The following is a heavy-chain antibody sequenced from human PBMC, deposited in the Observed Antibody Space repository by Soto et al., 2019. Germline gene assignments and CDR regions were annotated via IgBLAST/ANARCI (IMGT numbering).Heavy chain of an antibody. V-gene: IGHV3-7*02. CDR2: IKGDGSKT. CDR1: GFSFTNDW. D-gene: IGHD6-6*01. J-gene: IGHJ4*02. CDR3: ARVGGQLVPGFDY. Sequence: GGSLRLSCEASGFSFTNDWMTWVRQAPGKGLEWVANIKGDGSKTSYLDSVRGRFTVSRDNAKGSLYLQMNSLRAEDTAVYYCARVGGQLVPGFDYWGQGTLVTVSS.